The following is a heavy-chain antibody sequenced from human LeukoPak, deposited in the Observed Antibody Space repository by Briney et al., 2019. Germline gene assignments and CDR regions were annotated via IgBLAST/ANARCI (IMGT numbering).Heavy chain of an antibody. CDR3: AKDPYGTRYFDY. CDR2: LSGSGGDT. V-gene: IGHV3-23*01. CDR1: GFTFSRNA. Sequence: GGSLRLSCVASGFTFSRNAMSWVLQAPGKGLEWVSSLSGSGGDTYYADSVKGRFTISRDNSRNTVYLQMNSLKAEDTAVYYCAKDPYGTRYFDYWGQGTLVTVSS. D-gene: IGHD2-2*01. J-gene: IGHJ4*02.